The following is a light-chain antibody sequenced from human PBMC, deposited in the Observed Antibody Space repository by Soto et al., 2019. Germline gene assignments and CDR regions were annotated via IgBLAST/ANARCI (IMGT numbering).Light chain of an antibody. CDR1: SSDVGGYNY. CDR3: SSYTSSSTLEV. V-gene: IGLV2-14*01. Sequence: QSVLTQPASVSGSPGQSITISCTGTSSDVGGYNYVSWYQQHPGKAPKLMIYEVSNRPSGVSNRSSGSKSGNTASLTISGLQAEDEADYYCSSYTSSSTLEVFGGGTKVTVL. J-gene: IGLJ3*02. CDR2: EVS.